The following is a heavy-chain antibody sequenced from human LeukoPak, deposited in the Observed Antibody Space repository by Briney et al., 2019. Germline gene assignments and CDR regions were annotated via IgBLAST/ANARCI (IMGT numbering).Heavy chain of an antibody. CDR3: VRHVDTSLVTAGGAFDI. CDR1: GFTFSSYA. Sequence: AGGSLRLSCAASGFTFSSYAMSWVRQAPGKGLEWVSSVSGGGDTRYSADSVTGRFSISRDNSKNTLYLQLNSLRAEDTAVYYCVRHVDTSLVTAGGAFDIWGQGTLVTVSS. J-gene: IGHJ3*02. D-gene: IGHD5-18*01. CDR2: VSGGGDTR. V-gene: IGHV3-23*01.